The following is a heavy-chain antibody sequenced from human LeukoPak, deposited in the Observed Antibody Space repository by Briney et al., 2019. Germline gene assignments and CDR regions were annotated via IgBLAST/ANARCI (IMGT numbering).Heavy chain of an antibody. CDR2: IYYSGST. D-gene: IGHD6-19*01. Sequence: PSETLSLTCTVSGGSISSYYWSWIRQPPGKGLEWIGYIYYSGSTNYNPSLKSRVTISVDTSKNQLSLKLSSVTAADTAVYYCARHAWSSSGWYVDYWGQGTLVTVSS. CDR3: ARHAWSSSGWYVDY. V-gene: IGHV4-59*08. J-gene: IGHJ4*02. CDR1: GGSISSYY.